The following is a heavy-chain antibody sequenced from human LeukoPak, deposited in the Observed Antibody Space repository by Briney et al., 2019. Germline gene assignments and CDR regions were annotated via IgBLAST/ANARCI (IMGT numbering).Heavy chain of an antibody. V-gene: IGHV3-23*01. CDR1: GFTFSNYA. Sequence: GGSLRLSCAASGFTFSNYAMSWVRQAPGKGLEWVSAISGSGGSTYYADSVKGRFTISRDKSKNTLYLQMNSLRVEDTAVYSCAKGAGIGGWYDWGQGTLVTVSS. CDR2: ISGSGGST. D-gene: IGHD6-19*01. CDR3: AKGAGIGGWYD. J-gene: IGHJ4*02.